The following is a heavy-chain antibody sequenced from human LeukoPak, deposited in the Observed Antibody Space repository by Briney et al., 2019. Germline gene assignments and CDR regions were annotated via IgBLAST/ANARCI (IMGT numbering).Heavy chain of an antibody. CDR2: IQYDGYNK. V-gene: IGHV3-30*02. CDR3: AKFDC. CDR1: GITFRSYG. Sequence: GGSLRLSCAASGITFRSYGMHWVRQAPGKGLEWVAFIQYDGYNKYYADSVKGRFTISRDNSKNTLYLQMNRLRVEDTAVYYCAKFDCWGQGTLVTVSS. J-gene: IGHJ4*02.